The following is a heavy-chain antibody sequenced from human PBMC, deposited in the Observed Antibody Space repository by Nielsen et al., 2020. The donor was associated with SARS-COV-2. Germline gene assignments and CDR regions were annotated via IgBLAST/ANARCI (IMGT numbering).Heavy chain of an antibody. J-gene: IGHJ4*02. Sequence: GVLKISCAASGFTFSSSSMNWVRQAPGKGLEWVSLISSSSYIQYADAVKGRFTISRDNAKQSLDLQMNSLGVEDTAVYYCARGHFNVIENWGQGTLVAVSS. CDR2: ISSSSYI. CDR1: GFTFSSSS. D-gene: IGHD2-21*01. V-gene: IGHV3-21*01. CDR3: ARGHFNVIEN.